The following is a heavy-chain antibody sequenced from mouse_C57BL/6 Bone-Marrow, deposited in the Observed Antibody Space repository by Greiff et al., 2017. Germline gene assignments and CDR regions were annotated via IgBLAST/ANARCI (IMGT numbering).Heavy chain of an antibody. J-gene: IGHJ3*01. CDR1: GFTFSSYA. CDR3: AREGDTTVVGAY. Sequence: EVQVVESGGGLVKPGGSLKLSCAASGFTFSSYAMSWVRQTPEKRLEWVATISDGGSYTYYPDNVKGRFTISRDNAKNNLYLQMSHLKSEDTAMYYCAREGDTTVVGAYWGQGTLVTVSA. CDR2: ISDGGSYT. D-gene: IGHD1-1*01. V-gene: IGHV5-4*01.